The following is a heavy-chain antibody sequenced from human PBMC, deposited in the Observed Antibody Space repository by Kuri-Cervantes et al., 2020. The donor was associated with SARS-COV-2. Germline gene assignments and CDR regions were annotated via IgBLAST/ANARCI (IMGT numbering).Heavy chain of an antibody. CDR3: AALGRIQLWSIRY. Sequence: SETLSLTCTVSGGSISSGDYYWSWIRQPPGKGLEWIGNMFHGRSTLYNPSLKSRVTIFVNTSENQFSLRLTSVNASDTAVYYCAALGRIQLWSIRYWGRGTLVTVSS. CDR1: GGSISSGDYY. CDR2: MFHGRST. J-gene: IGHJ4*02. V-gene: IGHV4-39*01. D-gene: IGHD5-18*01.